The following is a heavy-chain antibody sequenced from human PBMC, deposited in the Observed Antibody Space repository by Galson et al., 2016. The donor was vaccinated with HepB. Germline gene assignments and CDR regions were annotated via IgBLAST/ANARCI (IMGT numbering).Heavy chain of an antibody. D-gene: IGHD5-18*01. V-gene: IGHV3-23*01. CDR3: AKDRYSDWSSYYFDY. CDR1: GFTFSNYA. Sequence: LRLSCAASGFTFSNYAMNWVRQAPGKGLEWVSGISVISGTTYYADSVKGRFTISRDNSKNTLYLQMNRLRAEDTAVYYCAKDRYSDWSSYYFDYWGQGTLVTVSS. CDR2: ISVISGTT. J-gene: IGHJ4*02.